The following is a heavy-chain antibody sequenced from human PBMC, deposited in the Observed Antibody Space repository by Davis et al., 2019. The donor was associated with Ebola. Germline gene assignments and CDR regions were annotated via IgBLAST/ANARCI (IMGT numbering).Heavy chain of an antibody. CDR2: ISGSGAGT. V-gene: IGHV3-23*01. J-gene: IGHJ6*03. Sequence: PGGSLRPPVPASGFTFSSYAMTWVRQAPGKGLEWVSGISGSGAGTYHADPVKGRFTISRDNHKNTLYLQMNSLGAKDTAGYYCARELGDCSSTSCSYYYMDVWGKGTTVTVSS. CDR1: GFTFSSYA. D-gene: IGHD2-2*01. CDR3: ARELGDCSSTSCSYYYMDV.